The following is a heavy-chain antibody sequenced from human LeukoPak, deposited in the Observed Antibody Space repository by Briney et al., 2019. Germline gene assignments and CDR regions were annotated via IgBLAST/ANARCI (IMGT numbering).Heavy chain of an antibody. CDR3: ARTGARYFDLSL. CDR1: GGSFSAYF. D-gene: IGHD3-9*01. Sequence: ASETLSLTCAVYGGSFSAYFWSWIRQPPGKGPEWLGDINHRGNTNYNPSLKSRVTISVDRSENQFSLKLSSVTAADTAVYYCARTGARYFDLSLWGQGTLVTVSS. J-gene: IGHJ4*02. V-gene: IGHV4-34*01. CDR2: INHRGNT.